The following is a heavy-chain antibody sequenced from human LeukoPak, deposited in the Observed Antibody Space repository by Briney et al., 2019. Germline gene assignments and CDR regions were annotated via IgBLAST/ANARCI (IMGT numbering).Heavy chain of an antibody. CDR3: ARLYRPYSSGWYPAGAFDY. D-gene: IGHD6-19*01. V-gene: IGHV4-59*12. CDR1: GGSLTSYY. CDR2: IYYRGNT. J-gene: IGHJ4*02. Sequence: SSETLSLTCSVSGGSLTSYYWSWIRQSPGKALEWIGYIYYRGNTNYNPSLKSRVTISVDTSKNQFSLKLSSVTAADTAVYYCARLYRPYSSGWYPAGAFDYWGQGTLVTVSS.